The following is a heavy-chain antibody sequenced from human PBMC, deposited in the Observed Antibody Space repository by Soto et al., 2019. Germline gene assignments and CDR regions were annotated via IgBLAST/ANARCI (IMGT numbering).Heavy chain of an antibody. Sequence: EVQLLESGGTLVQPGESLRLSCEVSGFSFSSFAMNWVRQAPGEGLEWVSSIRGTATSYADSVKGRFTISRDNSKNKVYLQMNTLRGEDTAVDYCAKYAGVMTTSGGWCKWFDPWGQGTLVIVSS. CDR2: IRGTAT. CDR1: GFSFSSFA. V-gene: IGHV3-23*01. J-gene: IGHJ5*02. D-gene: IGHD2-21*01. CDR3: AKYAGVMTTSGGWCKWFDP.